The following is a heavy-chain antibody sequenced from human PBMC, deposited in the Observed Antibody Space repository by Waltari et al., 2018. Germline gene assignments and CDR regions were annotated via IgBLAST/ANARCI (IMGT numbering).Heavy chain of an antibody. J-gene: IGHJ4*02. CDR2: TSASSGST. CDR1: GFIFSRFA. CDR3: TKMRRNLPRDIIDN. Sequence: EVQLLESGGGLVQRGGSLRLSCAVSGFIFSRFAMRWVRHTPGKGLGWCAGTSASSGSTYYADSGQGRFTISRDNSKKRVFLQMNSLRAEDTATYYCTKMRRNLPRDIIDNWGQGTQVIIAS. V-gene: IGHV3-23*01.